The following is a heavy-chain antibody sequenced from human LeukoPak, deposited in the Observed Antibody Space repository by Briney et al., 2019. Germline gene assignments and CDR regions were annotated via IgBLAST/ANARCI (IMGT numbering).Heavy chain of an antibody. D-gene: IGHD3-22*01. CDR3: ARAYYDSSGYYSFGY. J-gene: IGHJ4*02. Sequence: PGGSLRLSCAASGFPFSSYWMTWVRQAPGKGLEWVAVISYDGSNKYYADSVKGRFTISRDNSKNTLYLQMNSLRAEDTAVYYCARAYYDSSGYYSFGYWGQGTLVTVSS. V-gene: IGHV3-30-3*01. CDR2: ISYDGSNK. CDR1: GFPFSSYW.